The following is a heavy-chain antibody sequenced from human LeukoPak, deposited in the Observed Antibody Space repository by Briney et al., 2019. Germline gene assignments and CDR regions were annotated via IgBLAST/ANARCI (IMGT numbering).Heavy chain of an antibody. CDR1: GGSFSGYY. V-gene: IGHV4-34*01. J-gene: IGHJ6*02. Sequence: PSETLSLTCAVYGGSFSGYYWSWIRQPPGKGLEWIGGINHSGSTNYNPSLKSRVTISVDTSKNQFSLKLSSVTAADTAVYYCARGLYYYGSGSYYPLYYYYGMDVWGQGTTVTVSS. CDR2: INHSGST. CDR3: ARGLYYYGSGSYYPLYYYYGMDV. D-gene: IGHD3-10*01.